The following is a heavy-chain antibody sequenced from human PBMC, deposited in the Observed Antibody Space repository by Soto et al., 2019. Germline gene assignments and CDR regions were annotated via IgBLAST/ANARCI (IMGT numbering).Heavy chain of an antibody. D-gene: IGHD2-21*01. J-gene: IGHJ5*02. CDR1: RDRACSSD. CDR2: IYYSGST. Sequence: SGCLSLSSTCCRDRACSSDVIGSRQPPGKGLEWIGYIYYSGSTNYNPSLKSRVTISVDTSKNQFSLKLSSVTAADTAVYYCARGGGGVYTYNWFDPWGQGPLVTVSS. V-gene: IGHV4-59*02. CDR3: ARGGGGVYTYNWFDP.